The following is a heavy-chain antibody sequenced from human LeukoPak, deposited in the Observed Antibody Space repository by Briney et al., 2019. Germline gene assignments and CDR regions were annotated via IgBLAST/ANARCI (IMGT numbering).Heavy chain of an antibody. CDR1: GGSISSGGYY. D-gene: IGHD2-2*01. V-gene: IGHV4-31*03. CDR3: ARASDGLYYYYYGMDV. Sequence: SETLSLTCTVSGGSISSGGYYWNWIRQHPGKGLEWIGYIYYSGSTYYNPSLKSRVTISVDTSNNQFSLKLSSVTAADTAVYYRARASDGLYYYYYGMDVWGQGTTVTVSS. J-gene: IGHJ6*02. CDR2: IYYSGST.